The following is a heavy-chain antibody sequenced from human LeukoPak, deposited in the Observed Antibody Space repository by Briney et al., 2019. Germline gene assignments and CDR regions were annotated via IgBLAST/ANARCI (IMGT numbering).Heavy chain of an antibody. CDR1: GYTFTSYG. D-gene: IGHD5-24*01. Sequence: ASVKVSCKASGYTFTSYGISWVRQAPGQGLEWMGWISAYNGNTNYAQKLQGRVTMTTDTSTSTAYMELRSLRSDDTAVYYCARDARRPGDYYYYYMDVWGKGTTVTISS. CDR3: ARDARRPGDYYYYYMDV. V-gene: IGHV1-18*01. CDR2: ISAYNGNT. J-gene: IGHJ6*03.